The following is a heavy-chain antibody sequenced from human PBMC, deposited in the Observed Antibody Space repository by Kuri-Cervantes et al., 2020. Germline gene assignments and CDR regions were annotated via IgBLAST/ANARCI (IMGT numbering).Heavy chain of an antibody. V-gene: IGHV3-23*01. CDR3: ASGDNLRLYCSSTSCYGAEYFQH. CDR1: GFTFSSYA. J-gene: IGHJ1*01. CDR2: ISGSGGST. Sequence: GESLKISCAASGFTFSSYAMSWVRQAPGKGLEWVSAISGSGGSTYYADSVKGRFTISRDNSKNTLYLQMNSLRAEDTAVYYCASGDNLRLYCSSTSCYGAEYFQHWGQGTLVTVSS. D-gene: IGHD2-2*01.